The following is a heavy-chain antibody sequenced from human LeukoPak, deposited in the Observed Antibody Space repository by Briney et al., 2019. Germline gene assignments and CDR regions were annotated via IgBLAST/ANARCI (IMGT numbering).Heavy chain of an antibody. Sequence: SETLSLTCTVSGGSISSGGYYRSWIRQHPGKGLEWIGYIYYSGSTYYNPSLKSRVTISVDTSKNQFSLKLSSVTAADTAVYYCARVLRGRIAVAGTFDYWGQGTLVTVSS. J-gene: IGHJ4*02. CDR1: GGSISSGGYY. D-gene: IGHD6-19*01. V-gene: IGHV4-31*03. CDR3: ARVLRGRIAVAGTFDY. CDR2: IYYSGST.